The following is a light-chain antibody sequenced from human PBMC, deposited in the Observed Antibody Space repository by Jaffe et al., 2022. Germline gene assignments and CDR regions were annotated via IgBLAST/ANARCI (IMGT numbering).Light chain of an antibody. CDR1: SSNVGSNY. CDR3: ATWDVSLSGWV. Sequence: QSVLTQPPSASGTPGQRVTISCSGSSSNVGSNYVYWYQQFPGTAPKFLIQRNDQRPSGVPDRFSGSKSGTSASLAISGLRSEDEADYYCATWDVSLSGWVFGGGTKLTVL. V-gene: IGLV1-47*01. J-gene: IGLJ3*02. CDR2: RND.